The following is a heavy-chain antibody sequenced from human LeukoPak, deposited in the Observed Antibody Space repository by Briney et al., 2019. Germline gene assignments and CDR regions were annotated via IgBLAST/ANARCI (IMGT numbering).Heavy chain of an antibody. J-gene: IGHJ4*02. V-gene: IGHV3-9*01. CDR2: ISWNSDSI. D-gene: IGHD3-16*01. Sequence: PGRSLRLSCAASGFTFADYAMHWVRQAPGKGLEWVSGISWNSDSIGYADSVKGRYAISRDNAKNSLYLQMNSLRAEDTAVYFCARGSRRSYFDYWGPGALVLVSS. CDR3: ARGSRRSYFDY. CDR1: GFTFADYA.